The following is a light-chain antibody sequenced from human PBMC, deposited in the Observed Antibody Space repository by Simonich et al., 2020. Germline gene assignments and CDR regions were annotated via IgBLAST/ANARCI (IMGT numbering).Light chain of an antibody. CDR2: WAS. CDR1: QSVLYSSNNKNY. V-gene: IGKV4-1*01. J-gene: IGKJ2*01. CDR3: QQYYSTPYT. Sequence: DIVMTQSPDSLAVSLGERATINCKSSQSVLYSSNNKNYLAWYQQKTGQPPKLLIYWASPRESGVPDRFSGSGSGTDFTLTISSLQAEDVAVYYCQQYYSTPYTFGQGTKLEIK.